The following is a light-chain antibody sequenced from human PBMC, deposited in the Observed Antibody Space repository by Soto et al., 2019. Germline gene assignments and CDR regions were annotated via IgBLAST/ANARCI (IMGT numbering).Light chain of an antibody. CDR3: SSYTSSSSYV. CDR1: SSDVGGYNY. CDR2: DVS. J-gene: IGLJ1*01. V-gene: IGLV2-14*01. Sequence: QSVLTQPASVSGAPGQSLTISCTGTSSDVGGYNYVSWHQQHPGKAPKLMIYDVSNRPSGVSNRFSGSKSGNTASLTISGLQAEDEADYYCSSYTSSSSYVFGTGTKVTVL.